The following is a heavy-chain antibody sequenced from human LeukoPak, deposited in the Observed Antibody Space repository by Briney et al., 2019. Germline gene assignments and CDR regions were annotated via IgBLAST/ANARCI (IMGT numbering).Heavy chain of an antibody. CDR2: ISDDGRNK. CDR3: AKDRETTASGTFDY. D-gene: IGHD6-13*01. CDR1: GFTFNNYG. Sequence: SGRSLRLSCAASGFTFNNYGMHYVRQAPGKGLEWVAVISDDGRNKNYADSVKGRFTISRDNSNNTLYLQMNSLRAEDTGVYYCAKDRETTASGTFDYWGQGTLATVSS. V-gene: IGHV3-30*18. J-gene: IGHJ4*02.